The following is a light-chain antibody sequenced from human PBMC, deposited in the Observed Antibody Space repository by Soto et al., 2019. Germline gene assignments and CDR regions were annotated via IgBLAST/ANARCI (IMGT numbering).Light chain of an antibody. CDR1: QSVSSY. CDR3: QQRSNWPLTST. J-gene: IGKJ1*01. V-gene: IGKV3-11*01. Sequence: EIVLTQSPATLSLSPGERATLSCRASQSVSSYLAWYQQKPGQAPRLLIYDASNRATGIPARFSGSGSGTDFTLTISSLEPEDFAVYYCQQRSNWPLTSTFGQGTKVDIK. CDR2: DAS.